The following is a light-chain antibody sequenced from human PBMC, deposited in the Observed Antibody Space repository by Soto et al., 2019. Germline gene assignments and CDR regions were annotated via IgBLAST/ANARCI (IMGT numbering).Light chain of an antibody. V-gene: IGKV3-20*01. Sequence: EIVLTQSPGTLSLSPWERATLSCRASQSVSSIYLAWYQQKPGQAPRLLIYGASSRATGIPDRFSGSGSGTDFILTISRLEPEDFAVYYCQHYGNSPMYTFGQGTKLEIK. CDR1: QSVSSIY. J-gene: IGKJ2*01. CDR2: GAS. CDR3: QHYGNSPMYT.